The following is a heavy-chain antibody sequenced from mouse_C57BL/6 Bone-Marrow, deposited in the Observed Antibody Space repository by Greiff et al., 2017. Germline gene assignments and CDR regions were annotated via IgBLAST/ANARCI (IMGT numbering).Heavy chain of an antibody. Sequence: VQLQQSGAELVKPGASVKLSCTASGFNIKDYYMHWVKQRTEQGLEWIGRIDPEDGETKYAPQFQGKATITADTSSNTAYLQLSSLTSEDTAVYYCASRATVVWGTGTTVTVSS. CDR1: GFNIKDYY. D-gene: IGHD1-1*01. CDR2: IDPEDGET. J-gene: IGHJ1*03. CDR3: ASRATVV. V-gene: IGHV14-2*01.